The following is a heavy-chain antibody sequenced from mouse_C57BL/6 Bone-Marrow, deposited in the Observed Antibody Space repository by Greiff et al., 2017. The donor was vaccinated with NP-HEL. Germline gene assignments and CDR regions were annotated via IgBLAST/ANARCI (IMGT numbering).Heavy chain of an antibody. CDR2: INPGSGGT. CDR1: GYAFTNYL. D-gene: IGHD4-1*01. V-gene: IGHV1-54*01. J-gene: IGHJ2*01. CDR3: ARDLGRSYYFDY. Sequence: VQVVESGAELVRPGTSVKVSCKASGYAFTNYLIEWVKQRPGQGLEWIGVINPGSGGTNYNEKFKGKATLTADKSSSTAYMQLSSLTSEDSAVYFCARDLGRSYYFDYWGQGTTLTVSS.